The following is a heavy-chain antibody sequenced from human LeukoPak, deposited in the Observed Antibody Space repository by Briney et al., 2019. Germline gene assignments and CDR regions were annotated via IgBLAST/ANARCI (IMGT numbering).Heavy chain of an antibody. CDR1: GYTFTTYV. CDR3: AGPDELSSGWSFDY. Sequence: ASVTVSCKASGYTFTTYVTHWVRQAPGQRLEWMGWIITGNGNTKYSQRSHGRVTFTTDTSASTTYMELSSLRSEDTAVYYCAGPDELSSGWSFDYWGQGTLVTVSS. D-gene: IGHD6-19*01. V-gene: IGHV1-3*04. J-gene: IGHJ4*02. CDR2: IITGNGNT.